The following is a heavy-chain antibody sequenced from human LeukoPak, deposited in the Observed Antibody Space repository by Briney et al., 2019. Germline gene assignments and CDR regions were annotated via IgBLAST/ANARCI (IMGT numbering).Heavy chain of an antibody. CDR3: AKGFGSSSWYYFDY. Sequence: GGSLRLSCAASGFTFSSYAMSWVRQAPGKGLEWVSAISGSGGSTYYADSVKGRFTISRDNSKNTLYLQMNSLRAEGTAVYYCAKGFGSSSWYYFDYWGQGTLVTVSS. D-gene: IGHD6-13*01. CDR2: ISGSGGST. V-gene: IGHV3-23*01. J-gene: IGHJ4*02. CDR1: GFTFSSYA.